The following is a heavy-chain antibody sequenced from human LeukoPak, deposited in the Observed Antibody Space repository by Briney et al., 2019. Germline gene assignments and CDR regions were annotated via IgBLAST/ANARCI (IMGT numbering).Heavy chain of an antibody. D-gene: IGHD2-21*02. V-gene: IGHV3-7*01. CDR1: GFTFSSYW. Sequence: GGSLRLSCAASGFTFSSYWMSWVRQAPGKGLEWAANIKQDGSEKYYVDSVKGRFTISRDNAKNSLYLQMNSLRAEDTAVYYCARDLEAYCGGDCYWGYFDYWGQGTLVTVSS. CDR2: IKQDGSEK. J-gene: IGHJ4*02. CDR3: ARDLEAYCGGDCYWGYFDY.